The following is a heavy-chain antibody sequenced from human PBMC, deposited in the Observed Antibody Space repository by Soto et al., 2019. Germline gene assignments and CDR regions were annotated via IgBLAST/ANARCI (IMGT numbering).Heavy chain of an antibody. CDR3: ARTKIVVPAAIPTGMDV. V-gene: IGHV6-1*01. CDR1: GDSVSSNSAA. Sequence: SQTLSLTCAISGDSVSSNSAAWNWIRQSPSRGLEWLGRTYYRSKWYNDYAVSVKSRITINPDTSKNQFSLQLSSVTPEDTAVYYCARTKIVVPAAIPTGMDVWGQGTTVTVSS. CDR2: TYYRSKWYN. D-gene: IGHD2-2*01. J-gene: IGHJ6*02.